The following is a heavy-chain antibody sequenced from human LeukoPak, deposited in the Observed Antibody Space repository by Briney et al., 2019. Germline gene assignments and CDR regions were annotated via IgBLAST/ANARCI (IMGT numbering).Heavy chain of an antibody. J-gene: IGHJ4*02. CDR2: INHSGST. CDR3: ARRRDYYYGSGSRLDY. CDR1: GGSFSGYY. D-gene: IGHD3-10*01. Sequence: PSETLSLTCAVYGGSFSGYYWSWIRQPPGKGLEWIGEINHSGSTNYNPSLKSRVTISVDTSKNQFSLKLSSVAAADTAVYYCARRRDYYYGSGSRLDYWGRGTLVTVSS. V-gene: IGHV4-34*01.